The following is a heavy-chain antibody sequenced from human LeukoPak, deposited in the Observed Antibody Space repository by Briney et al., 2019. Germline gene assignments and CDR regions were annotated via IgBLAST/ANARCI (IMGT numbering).Heavy chain of an antibody. CDR1: GGSFSGYY. V-gene: IGHV4-34*01. Sequence: SETLSLTCAVYGGSFSGYYWSWIRQPPGKGLEWLGEINHSGSTNYNPSLKSRVTISVDTSKNQFSLKLSSVTAADTAVYYCARGRSSWYGAYYFDYWGQGTLGTASS. CDR2: INHSGST. J-gene: IGHJ4*02. D-gene: IGHD6-13*01. CDR3: ARGRSSWYGAYYFDY.